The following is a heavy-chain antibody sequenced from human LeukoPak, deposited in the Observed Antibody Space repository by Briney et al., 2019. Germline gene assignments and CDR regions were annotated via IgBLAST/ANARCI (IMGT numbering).Heavy chain of an antibody. V-gene: IGHV1-2*02. D-gene: IGHD3-9*01. CDR1: GYTFTGYY. J-gene: IGHJ4*02. Sequence: ASVKVSCKASGYTFTGYYMHWVRQAPGQGLEWMGWINPNSGGTNYAQKFQGRVTMTRDTSISTAYMELSSLKSEDTAVYYCARRPFKYYDILTGSYRSEFDYWGQGTLVTVSS. CDR3: ARRPFKYYDILTGSYRSEFDY. CDR2: INPNSGGT.